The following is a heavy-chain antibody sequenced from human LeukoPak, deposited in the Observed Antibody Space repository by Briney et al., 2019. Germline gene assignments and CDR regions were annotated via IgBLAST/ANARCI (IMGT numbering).Heavy chain of an antibody. D-gene: IGHD3-22*01. J-gene: IGHJ4*02. CDR3: AKGGITMRALDY. CDR2: ISWNSGSI. CDR1: GFTVSSNY. V-gene: IGHV3-9*01. Sequence: TGGSLRLSCAASGFTVSSNYMSWVRQAPGKGLEWVSGISWNSGSIGYADSVKGRFTISRDNAKNSLYLQMNSLRAEDTALYYCAKGGITMRALDYWGQGTLVTVSS.